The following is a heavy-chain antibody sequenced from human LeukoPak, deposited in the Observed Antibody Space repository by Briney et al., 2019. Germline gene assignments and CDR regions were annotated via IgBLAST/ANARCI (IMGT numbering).Heavy chain of an antibody. D-gene: IGHD2-15*01. V-gene: IGHV3-23*01. CDR2: LSGSGGNT. CDR3: AKSLFPADIVVVVAADY. CDR1: GFSFSDCA. Sequence: GGSLRLSCAASGFSFSDCAMSWVRQAPGKGLEWVSGLSGSGGNTHYADSVKGRFTISRDNSKNTLYLQMNSLRAEDTAVYYCAKSLFPADIVVVVAADYWGQGTLVTVSS. J-gene: IGHJ4*02.